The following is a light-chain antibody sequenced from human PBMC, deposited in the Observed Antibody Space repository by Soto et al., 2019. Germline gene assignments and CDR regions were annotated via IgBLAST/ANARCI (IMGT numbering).Light chain of an antibody. CDR2: GVS. V-gene: IGLV2-14*03. CDR1: SSDIGGSEY. J-gene: IGLJ1*01. CDR3: YSSRSSSTTFYF. Sequence: QSALTQPASVSGSPGQSITISCAGTSSDIGGSEYVAWYQQHPGKAPKLMIYGVSNRPSGVSNRFSGSKSGNTSSLTISGLPAEDEADYFCYSSRSSSTTFYFFGTGTKVTVL.